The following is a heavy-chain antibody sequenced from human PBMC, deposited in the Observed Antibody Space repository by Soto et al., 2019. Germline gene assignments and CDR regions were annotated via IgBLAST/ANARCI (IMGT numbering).Heavy chain of an antibody. V-gene: IGHV4-30-4*01. CDR3: AIGYYASGEYFVGSPIFDS. CDR2: VYSIRCAT. Sequence: SETLSLTCTVSGGSVDRGDYYWTWIRQPPGQGLNSIACVYSIRCATYYRQSLNSRLTISLGTLMNQLSMKLPSVTAADTAVYYCAIGYYASGEYFVGSPIFDSWGQGSLVTVSS. D-gene: IGHD2-2*01. CDR1: GGSVDRGDYY. J-gene: IGHJ4*02.